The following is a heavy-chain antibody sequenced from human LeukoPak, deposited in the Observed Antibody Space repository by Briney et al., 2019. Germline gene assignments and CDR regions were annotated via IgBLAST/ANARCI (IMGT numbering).Heavy chain of an antibody. V-gene: IGHV3-66*01. J-gene: IGHJ6*02. CDR1: GFPVNDNY. Sequence: GGSLRLSCEASGFPVNDNYMNWVRQAPGKGLEWVSVLYIIGSTYYADTVKGRFTISRDDSKNTLYLQMDSLRAEDTAVYYCVRGRVSYGMDVWGQGTTVTVSS. CDR3: VRGRVSYGMDV. CDR2: LYIIGST.